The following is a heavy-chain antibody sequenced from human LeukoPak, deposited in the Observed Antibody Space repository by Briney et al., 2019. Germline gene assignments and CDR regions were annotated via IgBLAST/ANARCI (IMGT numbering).Heavy chain of an antibody. J-gene: IGHJ4*02. CDR3: AKDYYDSSGYRCGDY. CDR2: IRYDGSNK. Sequence: GGSLRLSCAASGFTFSSYGMHWARQAPGKGLEWVAFIRYDGSNKYYADSVKGRFTISRDNSKNTLYLQMNSLRAEDTAVYYCAKDYYDSSGYRCGDYWGQGTLVTVSS. V-gene: IGHV3-30*02. CDR1: GFTFSSYG. D-gene: IGHD3-22*01.